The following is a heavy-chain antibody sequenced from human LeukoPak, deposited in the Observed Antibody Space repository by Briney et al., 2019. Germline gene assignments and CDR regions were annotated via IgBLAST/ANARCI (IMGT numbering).Heavy chain of an antibody. CDR2: VNVLGNT. D-gene: IGHD2-15*01. Sequence: SGTLSLTCGVSGGSISSTNWWTWVRQPPGKGLEWIGEVNVLGNTNYNPSLESRVTISIDKSENHVSLKLTSVTAADTAVYYCARSPPNLCSGGSCYSPWFDPWGQGTLVTVSS. CDR1: GGSISSTNW. V-gene: IGHV4-4*02. CDR3: ARSPPNLCSGGSCYSPWFDP. J-gene: IGHJ5*02.